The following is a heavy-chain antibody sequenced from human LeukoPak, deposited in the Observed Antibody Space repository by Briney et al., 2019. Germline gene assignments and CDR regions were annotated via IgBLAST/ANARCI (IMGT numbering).Heavy chain of an antibody. Sequence: PGGSLRLSCAASGFSFSNAWMSWVRQPQGKGPEWVGRIKSKTDGGTTDYAAPVKGRFTISRDDSKNTLYLQVNSLKTEDTAIYYCTTFRSGWYWGQGTLVTVSS. CDR2: IKSKTDGGTT. D-gene: IGHD6-19*01. J-gene: IGHJ4*02. CDR3: TTFRSGWY. V-gene: IGHV3-15*01. CDR1: GFSFSNAW.